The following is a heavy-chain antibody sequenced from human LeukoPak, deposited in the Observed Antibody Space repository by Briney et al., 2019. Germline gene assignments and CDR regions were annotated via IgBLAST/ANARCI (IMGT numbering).Heavy chain of an antibody. CDR3: AKDYSSSWYVGGGYFDY. CDR1: GFTFDDYT. J-gene: IGHJ4*02. D-gene: IGHD6-13*01. Sequence: GGSLRLSCAASGFTFDDYTMHWVRQAPGKGLDWVSLISWDGGSTYYADSVKGRFTISRDNSKNSLYLQMNSLRTEDTALYYCAKDYSSSWYVGGGYFDYWGQGTLVTVSS. V-gene: IGHV3-43*01. CDR2: ISWDGGST.